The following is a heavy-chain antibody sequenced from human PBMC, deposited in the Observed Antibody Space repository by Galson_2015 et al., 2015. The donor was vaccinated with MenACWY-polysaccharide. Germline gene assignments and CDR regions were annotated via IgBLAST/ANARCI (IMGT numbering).Heavy chain of an antibody. Sequence: SVKVSCKASGYTFTGYYMHWVRQAPGQGLEWMGWINPNSGGTNYAQKFQGRVTMTRDTSISTAYMELSRLRSDDTAVYYCARDLGDSDTAMVRFDYWGQGTLVTVSS. CDR2: INPNSGGT. J-gene: IGHJ4*02. CDR1: GYTFTGYY. D-gene: IGHD5-18*01. V-gene: IGHV1-2*02. CDR3: ARDLGDSDTAMVRFDY.